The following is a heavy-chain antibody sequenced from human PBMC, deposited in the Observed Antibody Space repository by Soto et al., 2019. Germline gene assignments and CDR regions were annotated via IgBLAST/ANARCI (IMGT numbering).Heavy chain of an antibody. CDR2: ISSNGGST. Sequence: EVQLVESGGGLVQPGGSLRLSCAASGFTFSSYAMHWVRQAPGKGLEYVSAISSNGGSTYYANSVKDRFTISRDNSKNTLYLQMDSLRAEDKAVYYCARGPTYCGGVCYSIGGYFQHWGQGTLVTVS. J-gene: IGHJ1*01. CDR1: GFTFSSYA. D-gene: IGHD2-21*01. CDR3: ARGPTYCGGVCYSIGGYFQH. V-gene: IGHV3-64*01.